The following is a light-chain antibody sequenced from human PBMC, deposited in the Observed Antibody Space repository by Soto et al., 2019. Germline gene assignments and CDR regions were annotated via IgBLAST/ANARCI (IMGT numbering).Light chain of an antibody. CDR3: QSYDSSLSGSHVV. J-gene: IGLJ2*01. Sequence: QSVLPLPPSVSGAPGQRVTIACTGSSSNIGAGYDVHWYQQLPGTAPKLLIYGNSNRPSGVPDRFSGSKSGTSASLAITGLQAEDEADYYCQSYDSSLSGSHVVFGGGTKLTVL. CDR1: SSNIGAGYD. CDR2: GNS. V-gene: IGLV1-40*01.